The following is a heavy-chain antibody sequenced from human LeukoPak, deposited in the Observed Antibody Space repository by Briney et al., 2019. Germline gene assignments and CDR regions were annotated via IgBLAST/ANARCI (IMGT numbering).Heavy chain of an antibody. CDR3: ARKSADSSGYPFDY. Sequence: ASVKVSCKASGYTFTGYYMHWVRQAPGQGLGWMGWINPNSGGTNYAQKFQGRVTMTRDTSISTAYMELSRLRSDDTAVYYCARKSADSSGYPFDYWGQGTLVTVSS. V-gene: IGHV1-2*02. D-gene: IGHD3-22*01. CDR2: INPNSGGT. CDR1: GYTFTGYY. J-gene: IGHJ4*02.